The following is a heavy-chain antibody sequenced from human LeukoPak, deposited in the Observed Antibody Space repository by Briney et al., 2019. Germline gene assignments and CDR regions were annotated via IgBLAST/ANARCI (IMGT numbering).Heavy chain of an antibody. Sequence: GGSLRLSCAASGFTFISYAMSWVRQAPGKGLEWVSAISGSGGSTYYADSVKGRFTISRDNSKNTLYLQMNSLRAEDTAVYYCAKDSSDDFWSGYSFDYWGQGTLVTVSS. J-gene: IGHJ4*02. CDR2: ISGSGGST. D-gene: IGHD3-3*01. CDR1: GFTFISYA. V-gene: IGHV3-23*01. CDR3: AKDSSDDFWSGYSFDY.